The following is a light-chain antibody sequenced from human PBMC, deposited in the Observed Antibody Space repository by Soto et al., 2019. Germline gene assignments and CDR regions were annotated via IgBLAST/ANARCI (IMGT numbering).Light chain of an antibody. CDR1: SSDVGGYNY. Sequence: QSALTQPPSASGSPGRSVTISCTGTSSDVGGYNYVSWYQQHPGKAPKLIIYEVSKRPSGVPDRFSGSKSGNTASLTVSGLQAEDEADYYCTSYAGTYSFFYVFGTGTKLTVL. J-gene: IGLJ1*01. CDR2: EVS. V-gene: IGLV2-8*01. CDR3: TSYAGTYSFFYV.